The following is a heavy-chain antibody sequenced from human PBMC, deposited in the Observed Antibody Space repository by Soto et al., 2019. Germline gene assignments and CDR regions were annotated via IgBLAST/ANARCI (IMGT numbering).Heavy chain of an antibody. J-gene: IGHJ4*02. CDR2: INNGGSST. V-gene: IGHV3-74*01. Sequence: GGSLRLSCAASGFTFSSHWMHWVRQAPGQGLVWVSRINNGGSSTDYAESVRGRFTISRDNAKNTLYLQMHSLRAEDTAVYYCTSLLQRPITGKPIDYWGQGALVTVSS. D-gene: IGHD1-1*01. CDR3: TSLLQRPITGKPIDY. CDR1: GFTFSSHW.